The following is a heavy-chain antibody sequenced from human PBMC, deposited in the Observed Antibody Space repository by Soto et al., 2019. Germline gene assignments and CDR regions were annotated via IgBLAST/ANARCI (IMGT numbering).Heavy chain of an antibody. CDR2: IWYDGSNK. Sequence: QVQLVESGGGVVQPGRSLRLSCAAXXFXXXXYGMHWVRXAXGXGLEWVAVIWYDGSNKYYADSVKGRFTISRDNSKNTLYLQMNSLRAEDXAXXXXXXXXXXXXXXMDVWGQGTTVTVSS. V-gene: IGHV3-33*01. J-gene: IGHJ6*02. CDR1: XFXXXXYG. CDR3: XXXXXXXXXXMDV.